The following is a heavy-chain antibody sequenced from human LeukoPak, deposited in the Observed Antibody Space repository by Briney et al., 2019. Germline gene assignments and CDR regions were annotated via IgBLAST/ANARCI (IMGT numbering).Heavy chain of an antibody. Sequence: SSETLSLTCAVYGGSFSGYYWSWIRQPPGKGLEWIGEINHSGSTNYNPSLKSRVTISVDTSKNQFSLKLSSVTAADTAVYYCATLTPRYSSSWYSQGWFDPWGQGTLVTVSS. D-gene: IGHD6-13*01. J-gene: IGHJ5*02. CDR1: GGSFSGYY. CDR2: INHSGST. V-gene: IGHV4-34*01. CDR3: ATLTPRYSSSWYSQGWFDP.